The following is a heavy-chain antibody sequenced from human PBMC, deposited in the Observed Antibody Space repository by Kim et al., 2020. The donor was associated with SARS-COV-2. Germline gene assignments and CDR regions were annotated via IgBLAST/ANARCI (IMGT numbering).Heavy chain of an antibody. Sequence: QKLQGRATITADESTSTAYMELSSLSSEDTAVYYCARESRIQLWLYAFDIWGQGTMVTVSS. V-gene: IGHV1-69*01. D-gene: IGHD5-18*01. CDR3: ARESRIQLWLYAFDI. J-gene: IGHJ3*02.